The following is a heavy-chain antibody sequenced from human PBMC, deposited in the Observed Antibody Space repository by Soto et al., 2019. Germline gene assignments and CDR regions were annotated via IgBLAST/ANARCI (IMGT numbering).Heavy chain of an antibody. CDR1: GGTFSSYA. V-gene: IGHV1-69*13. D-gene: IGHD3-10*01. Sequence: SVKVSCKASGGTFSSYAISWVRQAPGQGLEWMGGIIPIFGTANYAQKFQGRVTITADASTSTAYMELSSLRSEDTAVYYCARAGPNYYDSGISAGMVDHWGQGILVTASS. CDR2: IIPIFGTA. J-gene: IGHJ5*02. CDR3: ARAGPNYYDSGISAGMVDH.